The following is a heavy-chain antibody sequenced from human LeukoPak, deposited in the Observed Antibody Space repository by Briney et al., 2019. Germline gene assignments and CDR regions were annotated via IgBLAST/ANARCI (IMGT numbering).Heavy chain of an antibody. V-gene: IGHV5-51*01. Sequence: GESLKISCGGSGYIFAGSWIAWVRQMPGKGLEWMGIIYPGNSDTRYSPSFQGQVTISADKSISTAYLQWSSLKASDTAMYYCAKKGTVDKSFDYWGQGTLVTVSS. D-gene: IGHD7-27*01. CDR2: IYPGNSDT. CDR1: GYIFAGSW. CDR3: AKKGTVDKSFDY. J-gene: IGHJ4*02.